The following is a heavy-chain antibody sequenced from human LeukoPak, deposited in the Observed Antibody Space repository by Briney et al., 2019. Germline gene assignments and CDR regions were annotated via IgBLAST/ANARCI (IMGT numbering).Heavy chain of an antibody. V-gene: IGHV1-3*01. CDR1: GYTFTSYA. Sequence: ASVTVSCKASGYTFTSYAMHWVRQAPGQRLEWMGWINAGNGNTKYSHKFQGRVTITRDTSASTAYMELSSLRSEDTAVYYCARTGYQLLSDYWGQGTLVTVSS. CDR3: ARTGYQLLSDY. J-gene: IGHJ4*02. D-gene: IGHD2-2*01. CDR2: INAGNGNT.